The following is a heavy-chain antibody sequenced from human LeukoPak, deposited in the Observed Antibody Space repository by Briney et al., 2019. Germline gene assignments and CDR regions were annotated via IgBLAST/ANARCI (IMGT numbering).Heavy chain of an antibody. D-gene: IGHD3-10*01. CDR3: AKDQGYGSGTFLDY. CDR1: GFTFTTYS. V-gene: IGHV3-30*18. Sequence: PGGSLRLSCAASGFTFTTYSMLWVRQAPDKGLEWVAVISYNGNNQYYADSVKGRFTISRDNSKNTLYLQMNSLRAEDTAVYYCAKDQGYGSGTFLDYRGQGTLVTVSS. CDR2: ISYNGNNQ. J-gene: IGHJ4*02.